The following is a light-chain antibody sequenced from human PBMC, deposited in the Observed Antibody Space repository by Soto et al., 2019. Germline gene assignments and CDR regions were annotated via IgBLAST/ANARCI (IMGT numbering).Light chain of an antibody. CDR1: QSISMS. J-gene: IGKJ1*01. CDR3: QQYRYFPWT. V-gene: IGKV1-5*03. CDR2: KAS. Sequence: DIQMTQSPFTLSASVGDRVTITCRASQSISMSLAWHQQKPGKAPKPLLYKASSLESGAPSRFSGSGSGTEFTLTSSSLQPDDFATYYCQQYRYFPWTFGQGTKVEIK.